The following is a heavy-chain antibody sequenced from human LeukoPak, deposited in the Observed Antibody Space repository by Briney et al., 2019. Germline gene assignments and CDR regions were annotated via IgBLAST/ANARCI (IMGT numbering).Heavy chain of an antibody. D-gene: IGHD6-6*01. V-gene: IGHV3-23*01. Sequence: PGESLRLSCAASGFTFSSSAMSWVRQAPGKGLEWVSGISASGGSTYYADSVKGRFTVSRDNSKNTLYLQMNSLRAEDTAVYYCARVGGLSTSSGYYYGMDVWGQGTTVTVSS. J-gene: IGHJ6*02. CDR2: ISASGGST. CDR3: ARVGGLSTSSGYYYGMDV. CDR1: GFTFSSSA.